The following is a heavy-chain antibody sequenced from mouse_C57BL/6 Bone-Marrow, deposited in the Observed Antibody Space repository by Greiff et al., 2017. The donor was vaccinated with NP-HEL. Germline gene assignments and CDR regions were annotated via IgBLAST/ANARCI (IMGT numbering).Heavy chain of an antibody. CDR1: GYTFTSYG. CDR3: ALTAY. Sequence: VQLQQSGAELARPGASVKLSCKASGYTFTSYGISWVKQRTGQGLEWIGEIYPRSGNTYYNEKFKGKATLTADKSSSTAYMGLRSLTSEDAAVYFCALTAYWGQGTLVTVSA. V-gene: IGHV1-81*01. CDR2: IYPRSGNT. J-gene: IGHJ3*01.